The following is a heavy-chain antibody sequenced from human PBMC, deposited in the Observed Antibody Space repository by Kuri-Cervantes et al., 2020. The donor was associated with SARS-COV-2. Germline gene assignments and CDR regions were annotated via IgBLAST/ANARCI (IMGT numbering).Heavy chain of an antibody. CDR3: AREGSGSYFSPNWFDP. V-gene: IGHV3-53*01. J-gene: IGHJ5*02. CDR2: IYSGGST. D-gene: IGHD3-10*01. CDR1: GFTVSSNY. Sequence: GGSLRLSCAASGFTVSSNYMSWVRQAPGKGLEWVSVIYSGGSTYYADSVKGRFTISRDNSKNTLYLQMNSLRAEDTAVYYCAREGSGSYFSPNWFDPWGQGTLVTVSS.